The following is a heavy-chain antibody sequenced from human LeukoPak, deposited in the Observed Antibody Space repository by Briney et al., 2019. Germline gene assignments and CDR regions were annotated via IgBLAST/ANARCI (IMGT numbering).Heavy chain of an antibody. V-gene: IGHV1-69*13. CDR3: AVQTAAPGEFDY. J-gene: IGHJ4*02. CDR2: IIPIFGTA. CDR1: GGTFSSYA. Sequence: ASVKVSCKASGGTFSSYAISWVRQAPGQGLEWMGGIIPIFGTANYAQKFQGRVTITADESTSTAYMELSSLRSDDTAVYYCAVQTAAPGEFDYWGQGTLVTVSS. D-gene: IGHD6-13*01.